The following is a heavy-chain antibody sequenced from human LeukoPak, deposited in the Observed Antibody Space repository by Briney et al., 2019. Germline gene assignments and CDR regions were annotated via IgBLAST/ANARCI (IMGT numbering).Heavy chain of an antibody. CDR3: ARAMDYYDSSGYYLAGGGGYYFDY. V-gene: IGHV1-2*02. CDR1: GYIFTGYY. D-gene: IGHD3-22*01. CDR2: INPDNGDT. J-gene: IGHJ4*02. Sequence: ASVKVSCKASGYIFTGYYMHWVRQAPGQGLEWMGWINPDNGDTSYAQMLQARVTMTRDTSISTAYMELSSLRSDDTAVYYCARAMDYYDSSGYYLAGGGGYYFDYWGQGTLVTVSS.